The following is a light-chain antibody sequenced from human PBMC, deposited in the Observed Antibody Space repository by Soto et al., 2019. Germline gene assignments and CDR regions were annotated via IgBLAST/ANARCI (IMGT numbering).Light chain of an antibody. CDR1: QTVSKF. V-gene: IGKV1-39*01. J-gene: IGKJ1*01. Sequence: DIQMTQSPSSLSASVGDRVTIACRASQTVSKFVNWYQQKPGKVPTLLIFTTSTLHSGVPSRFSGSGSGTEFTLTISSLQPEDFATYYCQQSYSTPQTFGQGTKVDIK. CDR3: QQSYSTPQT. CDR2: TTS.